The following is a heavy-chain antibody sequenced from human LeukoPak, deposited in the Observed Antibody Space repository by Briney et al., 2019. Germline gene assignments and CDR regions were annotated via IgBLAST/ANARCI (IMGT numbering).Heavy chain of an antibody. D-gene: IGHD6-19*01. J-gene: IGHJ4*02. CDR2: INRNEST. CDR3: ARDFEGSGWYLYYFDY. Sequence: SETLSLTCAVDSKSFSNYYWSWIRQPPGKGLEWIGEINRNESTHYNPSLKSRVTISIDTSKNQFSLRLNSVTAADTAVYYCARDFEGSGWYLYYFDYWGQGTLVTVSS. V-gene: IGHV4-34*01. CDR1: SKSFSNYY.